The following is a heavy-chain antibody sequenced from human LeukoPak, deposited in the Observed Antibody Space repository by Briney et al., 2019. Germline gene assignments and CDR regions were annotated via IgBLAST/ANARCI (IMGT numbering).Heavy chain of an antibody. CDR3: ARGGPQLWLLPDC. Sequence: ASVKVSCKASGYTFTSYDINWVRQATGQGLEWMGWINPNSSNTGYAQKFQGRVTMTRNTSISTAYMELSSLRSEDTAVYYCARGGPQLWLLPDCWGQGTLVTVSS. CDR1: GYTFTSYD. D-gene: IGHD5-18*01. J-gene: IGHJ4*02. CDR2: INPNSSNT. V-gene: IGHV1-8*01.